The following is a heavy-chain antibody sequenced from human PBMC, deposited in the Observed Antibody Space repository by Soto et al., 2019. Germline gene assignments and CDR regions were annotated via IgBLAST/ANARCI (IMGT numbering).Heavy chain of an antibody. CDR1: GGSMRNYF. CDR2: IHYSGTT. CDR3: AAGEARSTNIAPFYLGF. J-gene: IGHJ4*02. D-gene: IGHD2-2*01. Sequence: QVQLQESGPGLVKSSETLSLTCTVSGGSMRNYFWTWIRQPPGKGLEWIGYIHYSGTTSFFPSYNPSLRSRVTISEDSSKNQYSHTLLCVTTADTAVYLCAAGEARSTNIAPFYLGFSCQGTLVAVS. V-gene: IGHV4-59*01.